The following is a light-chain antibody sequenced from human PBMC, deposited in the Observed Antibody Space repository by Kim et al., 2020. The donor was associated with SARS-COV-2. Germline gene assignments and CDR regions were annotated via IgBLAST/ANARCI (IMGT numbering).Light chain of an antibody. Sequence: DIQMTQSPSSLSASVGDRVTITCRTSQNINSHLNWYHQKPGRAPKLLIYAASTLQGGVPSRFSGSGSETDFTLTISSLQPEDFATYFSQQTYISPVTFCPGTKGD. J-gene: IGKJ3*01. V-gene: IGKV1-39*01. CDR3: QQTYISPVT. CDR2: AAS. CDR1: QNINSH.